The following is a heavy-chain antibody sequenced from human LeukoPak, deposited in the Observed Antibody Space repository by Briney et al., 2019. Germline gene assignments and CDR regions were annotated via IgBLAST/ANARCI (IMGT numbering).Heavy chain of an antibody. J-gene: IGHJ6*03. CDR2: IYYSGST. CDR1: GGSISSGGYY. CDR3: ARDTYSSSWYRGHHYYYMDV. D-gene: IGHD6-13*01. V-gene: IGHV4-31*03. Sequence: SETLSLTCTVSGGSISSGGYYWSWIRQHPGKRLEWSGYIYYSGSTYYNPSLKSRVTISVDTSKNQFSLKLSSVTAADTAVYYCARDTYSSSWYRGHHYYYMDVWGKGTTVTVFS.